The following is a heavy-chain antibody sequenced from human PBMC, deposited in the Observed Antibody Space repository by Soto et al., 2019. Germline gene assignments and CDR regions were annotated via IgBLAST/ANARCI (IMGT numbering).Heavy chain of an antibody. Sequence: ASVKVSCKASGYTFTYRYLHWVRQAPGQALEWMGWITPFNGNTNYAQKFQDRVTITRDRSMSTAYMELSSLRSEDTAMYYCAKGRYCSGGSCPDAFDIWGQGTMVTVS. J-gene: IGHJ3*02. D-gene: IGHD2-15*01. CDR1: GYTFTYRY. V-gene: IGHV1-45*02. CDR3: AKGRYCSGGSCPDAFDI. CDR2: ITPFNGNT.